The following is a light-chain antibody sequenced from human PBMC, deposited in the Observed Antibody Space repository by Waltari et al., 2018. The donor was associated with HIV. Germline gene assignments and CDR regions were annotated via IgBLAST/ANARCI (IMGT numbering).Light chain of an antibody. V-gene: IGKV2-28*01. J-gene: IGKJ4*01. CDR2: LAS. CDR1: QSLLHSAGNTY. CDR3: MQALQTLT. Sequence: IVMTQSPVSLPVTPGEPASISCRTSQSLLHSAGNTYFDWYLQKPGQFPQLLIYLASNRASGVPDMLSGSGSGTNFTRKISRGEAEDVVVYYGMQALQTLTFGGGTKVEI.